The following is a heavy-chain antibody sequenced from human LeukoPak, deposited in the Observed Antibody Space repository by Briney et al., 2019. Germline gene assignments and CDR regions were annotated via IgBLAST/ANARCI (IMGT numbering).Heavy chain of an antibody. V-gene: IGHV4-61*05. D-gene: IGHD5-24*01. CDR1: GGSISSSSYY. J-gene: IGHJ4*02. CDR3: ARGYNPGPLDY. Sequence: PSETLSLTCTVSGGSISSSSYYWGWIRQPPGKGLEWIGYIYYSGSTNYNPSLKSRVTISVDTSKNQFSLKLSSVTAADTAVYYCARGYNPGPLDYWGQGTLVTVSS. CDR2: IYYSGST.